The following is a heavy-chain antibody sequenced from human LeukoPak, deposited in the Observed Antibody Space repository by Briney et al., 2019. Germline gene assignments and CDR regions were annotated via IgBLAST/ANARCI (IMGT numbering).Heavy chain of an antibody. Sequence: GGSLRLSCAASGFDFGTYSMSWVRQAPGKGLEWISYISRSSSTMHHADSVKGRFTISRDNDKNTVFLEMNSLRAEDTAVYYCARDGASIDDQYYGLDVWGQGTTVTVSS. V-gene: IGHV3-48*04. J-gene: IGHJ6*02. D-gene: IGHD1-1*01. CDR1: GFDFGTYS. CDR3: ARDGASIDDQYYGLDV. CDR2: ISRSSSTM.